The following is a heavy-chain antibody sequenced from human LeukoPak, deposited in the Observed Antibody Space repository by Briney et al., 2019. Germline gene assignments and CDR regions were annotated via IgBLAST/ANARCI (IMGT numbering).Heavy chain of an antibody. Sequence: SDTLSLTGAVSADSINSLNWWSWGRQSPGKGLEWIGEFCHCGSTNYNPSLKSRATISVDKSKSQFSLKLNSVSAADTAVYYCVRNGRHYFDFWGQGTLVTVSS. V-gene: IGHV4-4*02. CDR1: ADSINSLNW. CDR3: VRNGRHYFDF. J-gene: IGHJ4*02. D-gene: IGHD2-8*01. CDR2: FCHCGST.